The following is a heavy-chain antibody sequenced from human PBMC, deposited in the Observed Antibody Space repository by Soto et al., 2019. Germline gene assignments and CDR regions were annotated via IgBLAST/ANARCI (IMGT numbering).Heavy chain of an antibody. D-gene: IGHD4-17*01. CDR2: IYHSGST. CDR1: GGSISTSNW. Sequence: SETLSLTCAVSGGSISTSNWWSSVRQPPGKGLEWIGEIYHSGSTNYNPSLKSRVTISVDKSKNQFSLNLSSATAADTAVYYFARMRDYVFVYWGQGTLGTVFS. CDR3: ARMRDYVFVY. V-gene: IGHV4-4*02. J-gene: IGHJ4*02.